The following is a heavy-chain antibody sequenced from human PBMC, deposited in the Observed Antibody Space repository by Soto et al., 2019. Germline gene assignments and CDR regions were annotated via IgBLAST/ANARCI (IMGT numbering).Heavy chain of an antibody. V-gene: IGHV3-30*18. J-gene: IGHJ4*02. D-gene: IGHD1-26*01. CDR3: AKDADPSGSYYLDN. CDR1: GFTFSSSG. CDR2: ISYDGTNR. Sequence: QVQLVESGGGVVQPGRSLRLSCTTSGFTFSSSGMHWVRQAPGKGLEWVATISYDGTNRYFADSVKGRFTISRDNSKNTLYLQMNSLRAEDTAVYYCAKDADPSGSYYLDNWGQGTLVTVSS.